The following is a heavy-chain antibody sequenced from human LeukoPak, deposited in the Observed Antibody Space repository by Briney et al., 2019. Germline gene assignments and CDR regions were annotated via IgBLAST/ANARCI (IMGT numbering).Heavy chain of an antibody. CDR2: IYVDGTT. CDR1: GFTVSSNF. Sequence: PGGSLRHSCAASGFTVSSNFMSWVRQAPGKGLEWVSVIYVDGTTYYADSVKGRFTISRDNSKNTLSLQMNSLRAEDTAVYYCATGDGYNFFDYQGQGTLVTVSS. J-gene: IGHJ4*02. V-gene: IGHV3-53*01. D-gene: IGHD5-24*01. CDR3: ATGDGYNFFDY.